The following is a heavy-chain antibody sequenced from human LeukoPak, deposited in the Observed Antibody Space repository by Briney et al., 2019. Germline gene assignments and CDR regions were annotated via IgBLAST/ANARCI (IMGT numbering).Heavy chain of an antibody. CDR3: ARVSYGDSGYFDY. V-gene: IGHV3-21*01. D-gene: IGHD4-17*01. CDR2: ISSSSYI. J-gene: IGHJ4*02. Sequence: GGSLRLSCAASGFTFSSYSMNWVRQAPGKGLEWVSSISSSSYIYYADSVKGRFTISRDNAKNSLYLQMNSLRAEDTAVYYCARVSYGDSGYFDYWGQGTLVTVSS. CDR1: GFTFSSYS.